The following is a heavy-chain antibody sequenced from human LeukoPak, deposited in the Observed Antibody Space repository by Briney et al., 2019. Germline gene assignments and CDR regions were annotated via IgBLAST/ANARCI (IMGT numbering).Heavy chain of an antibody. CDR3: ARGVVVTMYYYYGMDV. V-gene: IGHV4-59*02. CDR2: IYYSGST. J-gene: IGHJ6*02. D-gene: IGHD2-21*02. Sequence: SETLSLTCTVSGDSVSSYYWSWIRQPPGKGLEWIGYIYYSGSTNYNPSLKSRVTISVDRSKNQFSLKLSSVTPAGTAVYYCARGVVVTMYYYYGMDVWGQGTTVTVSS. CDR1: GDSVSSYY.